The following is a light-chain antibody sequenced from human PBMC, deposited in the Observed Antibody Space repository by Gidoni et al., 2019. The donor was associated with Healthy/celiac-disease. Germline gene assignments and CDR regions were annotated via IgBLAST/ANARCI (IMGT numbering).Light chain of an antibody. CDR3: CSYAGSSTFLYV. CDR1: SSDVGSYNF. V-gene: IGLV2-23*03. CDR2: EGS. J-gene: IGLJ1*01. Sequence: QSALTQPASVSGSPGQSITISCTGTSSDVGSYNFVSWYQQHPGKAPKLMIYEGSKRPSGVSTRFSGSKSGNTASLTISGLQAEDEADYYCCSYAGSSTFLYVFGTGTKVTVL.